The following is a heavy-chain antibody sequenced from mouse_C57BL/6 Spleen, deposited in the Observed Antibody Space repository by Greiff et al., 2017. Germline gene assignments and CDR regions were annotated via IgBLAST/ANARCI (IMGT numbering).Heavy chain of an antibody. V-gene: IGHV3-6*01. D-gene: IGHD4-1*01. CDR1: GYSITSGYY. CDR2: ISYDGSN. CDR3: ARAPRWDPYYFDY. J-gene: IGHJ2*01. Sequence: ESGPGLVKPSQSLSLTCSVTGYSITSGYYWNWIRQFPGNKLEWMGYISYDGSNNYNPSLKNRISITRDTSKNQFFLKLNSVTTEDTATYYCARAPRWDPYYFDYWGQGTTLTVSS.